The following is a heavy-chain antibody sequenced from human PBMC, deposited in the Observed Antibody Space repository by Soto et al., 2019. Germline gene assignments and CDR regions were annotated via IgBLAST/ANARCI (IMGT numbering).Heavy chain of an antibody. CDR1: GVSITSYY. J-gene: IGHJ6*02. Sequence: SETLSLTCSVSGVSITSYYWSWIRQSAGGGLEWMGRINTDGLSAYSPSFKSRLTMSLDTSKNQVSLRLISVTAADTAVYFCARVPVAVAATEDYYGLDVWGQGTTVTVSS. CDR2: INTDGLS. V-gene: IGHV4-4*07. D-gene: IGHD2-15*01. CDR3: ARVPVAVAATEDYYGLDV.